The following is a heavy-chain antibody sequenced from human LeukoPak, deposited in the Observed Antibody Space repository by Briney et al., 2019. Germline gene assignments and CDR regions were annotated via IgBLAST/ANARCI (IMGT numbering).Heavy chain of an antibody. CDR3: ARAVLGERATNNWFDP. Sequence: GSLRLSCAASGFTFSSYAMHWVRQAPGKGLEYVSAISSNGGSTYYANSVKGRFTISRDNSKNTLYLQMGSLRAEDMAVYYCARAVLGERATNNWFDPWGQGTLVTVSS. V-gene: IGHV3-64*01. D-gene: IGHD2-21*01. CDR1: GFTFSSYA. CDR2: ISSNGGST. J-gene: IGHJ5*02.